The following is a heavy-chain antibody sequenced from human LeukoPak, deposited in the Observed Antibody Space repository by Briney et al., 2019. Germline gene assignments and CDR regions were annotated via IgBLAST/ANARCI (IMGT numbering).Heavy chain of an antibody. CDR1: GFTFSSYA. CDR2: ISGSGGST. Sequence: GGSLRLSCAASGFTFSSYAMSWVRQAPGKGLEWDSAISGSGGSTYYADSVKGRFTISRDNSKNTLYLQMNSLRAEDTAVYYCAKDPSGCYEHQYYFDYWGQGTLVTVSS. J-gene: IGHJ4*02. V-gene: IGHV3-23*01. CDR3: AKDPSGCYEHQYYFDY. D-gene: IGHD6-19*01.